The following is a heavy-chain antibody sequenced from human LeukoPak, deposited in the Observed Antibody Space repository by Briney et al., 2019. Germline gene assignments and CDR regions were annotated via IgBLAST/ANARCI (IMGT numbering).Heavy chain of an antibody. V-gene: IGHV1-8*01. CDR2: MNTNSGNN. D-gene: IGHD6-13*01. J-gene: IGHJ4*02. CDR3: ARGGIADAN. Sequence: ASVKVSCKASGYTFSSDDINWGRQATGQGLVSLRWMNTNSGNNGYAQKFQGTVTMTRTTSISKPYMELSSLRSEDTAVYYCARGGIADANWGQGTLVTVSS. CDR1: GYTFSSDD.